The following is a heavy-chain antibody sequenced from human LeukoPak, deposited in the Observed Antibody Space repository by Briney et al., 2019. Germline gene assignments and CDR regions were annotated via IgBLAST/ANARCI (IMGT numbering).Heavy chain of an antibody. CDR2: ISGSGDST. CDR1: GFAFSSYA. V-gene: IGHV3-23*01. J-gene: IGHJ4*02. D-gene: IGHD3-22*01. CDR3: AKSTDYYDTSGLDY. Sequence: GGSLRLSCAASGFAFSSYAMSWVRQAPGKGLQWVSGISGSGDSTHYADSVKGRFTISRDNSNNTLSLQMNSLRAEDTAVYYCAKSTDYYDTSGLDYWGQGTLVTVSS.